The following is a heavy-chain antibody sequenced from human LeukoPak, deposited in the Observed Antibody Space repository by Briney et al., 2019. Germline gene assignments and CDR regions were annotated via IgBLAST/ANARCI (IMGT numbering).Heavy chain of an antibody. CDR2: IDWDDDK. J-gene: IGHJ4*02. Sequence: SGPTLVKPTQTLTLTCTFSGFSLSTSGMCVSWIRQPPGQALEWLARIDWDDDKYYSTSLKTRLTISKDTSKNQVVLTMTNMDPVDTATYYCARIRTPYGSGSYYNFDWGQGTLVTVSS. CDR1: GFSLSTSGMC. V-gene: IGHV2-70*11. D-gene: IGHD3-10*01. CDR3: ARIRTPYGSGSYYNFD.